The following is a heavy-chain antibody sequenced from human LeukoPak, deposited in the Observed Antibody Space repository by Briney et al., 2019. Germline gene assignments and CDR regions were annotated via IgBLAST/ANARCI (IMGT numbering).Heavy chain of an antibody. Sequence: PGGSLRLSCAASGFTFRNYWMSWVRQAPGKGLEWVANINPDGRDTYYVDSVKGRFTISRDNAQNSMYLQMNSLRVEDTAVYYCTSWGDTTAEYFQRWGQGTLVTVSS. CDR3: TSWGDTTAEYFQR. CDR1: GFTFRNYW. CDR2: INPDGRDT. D-gene: IGHD2-21*02. J-gene: IGHJ1*01. V-gene: IGHV3-7*01.